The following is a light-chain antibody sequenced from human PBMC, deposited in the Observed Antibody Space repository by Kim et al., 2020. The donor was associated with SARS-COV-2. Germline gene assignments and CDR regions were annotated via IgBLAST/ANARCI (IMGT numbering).Light chain of an antibody. CDR2: GAS. J-gene: IGKJ2*01. CDR1: QSVSSN. CDR3: QQYNDWPPGYT. V-gene: IGKV3-15*01. Sequence: EIVMTQSPVTLSVSPGERATLSCRASQSVSSNLAWYQQKPGQAPRLLIYGASTRATGIPTRFSGSGSGTEFTLTISSLQSEDFAVYYCQQYNDWPPGYTFGLGTKLEI.